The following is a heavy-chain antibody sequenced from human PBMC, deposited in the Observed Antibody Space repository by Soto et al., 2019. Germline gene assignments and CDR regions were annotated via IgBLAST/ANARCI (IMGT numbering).Heavy chain of an antibody. CDR3: AKVQASHLWAPCDS. CDR1: GFTFSSAA. V-gene: IGHV3-23*01. J-gene: IGHJ5*01. CDR2: ISGSGGST. Sequence: GGSLRLSCADSGFTFSSAAMSWVRQAPGKGLEWVSVISGSGGSTYYADSVKGRFTISRDNSKNTLYLQINSLRAEDTAVYYCAKVQASHLWAPCDSWGQGTLVTVSS. D-gene: IGHD7-27*01.